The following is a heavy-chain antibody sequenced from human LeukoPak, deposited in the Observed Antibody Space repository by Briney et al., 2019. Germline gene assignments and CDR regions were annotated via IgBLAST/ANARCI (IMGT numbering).Heavy chain of an antibody. J-gene: IGHJ4*02. CDR1: GFTFDDYA. D-gene: IGHD3-22*01. CDR3: AKDTGSYDSSGYPYYFDY. V-gene: IGHV3-9*01. CDR2: ISWNSGSI. Sequence: GGSLRLSCAASGFTFDDYAMHWVRQAPGKGLEWVSGISWNSGSICYADSVKGRFTISRDNAKNSLYLQMNSMRAEDTALYYCAKDTGSYDSSGYPYYFDYWGQGTLVTVSS.